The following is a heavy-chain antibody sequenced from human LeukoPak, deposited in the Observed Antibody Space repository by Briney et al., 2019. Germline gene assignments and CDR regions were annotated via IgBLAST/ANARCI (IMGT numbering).Heavy chain of an antibody. Sequence: ASVKVSCKASGYTFSTYTMHWVRQAPGQRLEWMGWINAGNGNTKYSQKLQGRVTMTTDTSTSTAYMELRSLRSDDTAVYYCARPDPVGATIEAYYGMDVRGQGTTVTVSS. J-gene: IGHJ6*02. CDR1: GYTFSTYT. V-gene: IGHV1-3*01. CDR2: INAGNGNT. D-gene: IGHD1-26*01. CDR3: ARPDPVGATIEAYYGMDV.